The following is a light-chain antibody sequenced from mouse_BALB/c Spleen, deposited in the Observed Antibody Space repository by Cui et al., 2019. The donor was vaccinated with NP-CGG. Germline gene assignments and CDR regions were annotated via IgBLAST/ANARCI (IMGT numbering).Light chain of an antibody. Sequence: QAVVTQETAPTTSPGETVTLTCRSSTGAVTHSNYANWVQEKPDHLFTGLIGGTNNRAPGVPARFSGSLIGDKAALTITGAQTEDEAIYFCALWYSNHWVFGGGTKLTVL. CDR2: GTN. CDR1: TGAVTHSNY. CDR3: ALWYSNHWV. J-gene: IGLJ1*01. V-gene: IGLV1*01.